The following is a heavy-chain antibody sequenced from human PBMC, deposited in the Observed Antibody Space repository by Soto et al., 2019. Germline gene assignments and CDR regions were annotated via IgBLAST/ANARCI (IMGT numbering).Heavy chain of an antibody. Sequence: QVQLQESGPGLVEPSGTLSLTCAVSGASISHTDWWCWVRQPPGKGLEWIGEIYHSGTTNCDASLKSRVTISLDKSKSQFSLKLTSVTAAYTAVYYCAIPGAGDFDYWGRGTLVTVSS. CDR3: AIPGAGDFDY. D-gene: IGHD6-13*01. J-gene: IGHJ4*02. CDR2: IYHSGTT. CDR1: GASISHTDW. V-gene: IGHV4-4*02.